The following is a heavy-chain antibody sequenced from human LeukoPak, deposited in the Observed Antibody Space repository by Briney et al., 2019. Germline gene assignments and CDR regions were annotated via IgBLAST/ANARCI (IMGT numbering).Heavy chain of an antibody. D-gene: IGHD2-2*01. CDR3: ARGLRYCSSTNCHALSWYFDL. Sequence: SETLSLTCAVYGGSFSGYYWSWIRQPPGKGLEWIGEINHSGSTNYNPSLKSRVTISLGTSKNQFSLKLSSVTAADTAVYYCARGLRYCSSTNCHALSWYFDLWGRGTLVTVSS. CDR1: GGSFSGYY. CDR2: INHSGST. V-gene: IGHV4-34*01. J-gene: IGHJ2*01.